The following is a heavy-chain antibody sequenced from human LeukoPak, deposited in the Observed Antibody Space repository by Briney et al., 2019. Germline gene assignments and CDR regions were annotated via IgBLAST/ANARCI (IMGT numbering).Heavy chain of an antibody. V-gene: IGHV3-30*18. J-gene: IGHJ6*02. CDR1: GFTFSSYG. CDR3: AKDIAAAEDYYYYYGMDV. Sequence: GGSLRLSCAASGFTFSSYGMHWVRQAPGKGLEWVAVISYDGSNKYYADSVKGRFTISRDNSKNTLYLQTNSLRAEDTAVYYCAKDIAAAEDYYYYYGMDVWGQGTTVTVSS. D-gene: IGHD6-13*01. CDR2: ISYDGSNK.